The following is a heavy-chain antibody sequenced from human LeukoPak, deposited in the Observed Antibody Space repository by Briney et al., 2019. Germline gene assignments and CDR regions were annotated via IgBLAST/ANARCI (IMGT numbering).Heavy chain of an antibody. CDR2: ITDSGTT. Sequence: GGSLRLSCAASGFTFSIYGMSSVRRAPGKGLEWFSAITDSGTTYYADSVRGRFIISRDNSKNTLYLQMNSLIAEDTAIYYCARGTGGVDYWGQGTLVTVSS. CDR1: GFTFSIYG. D-gene: IGHD7-27*01. J-gene: IGHJ4*02. V-gene: IGHV3-23*01. CDR3: ARGTGGVDY.